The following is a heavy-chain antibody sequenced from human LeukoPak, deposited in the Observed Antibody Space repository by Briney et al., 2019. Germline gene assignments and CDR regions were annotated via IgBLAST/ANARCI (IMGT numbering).Heavy chain of an antibody. D-gene: IGHD2-2*01. CDR2: ISWNSGSI. CDR1: GFTFDDYA. Sequence: GGSLRLSCAASGFTFDDYAMHWVRQAPGKGLEWVSGISWNSGSIGYADSVKGRFTISRDNAKNSLYLQMNSLRAEDMALYYCAKDYCSSTSCYFDYWRPGTLVTVSS. V-gene: IGHV3-9*03. J-gene: IGHJ4*02. CDR3: AKDYCSSTSCYFDY.